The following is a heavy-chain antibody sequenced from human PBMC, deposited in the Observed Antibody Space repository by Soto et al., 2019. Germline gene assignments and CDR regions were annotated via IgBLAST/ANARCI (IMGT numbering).Heavy chain of an antibody. J-gene: IGHJ4*02. Sequence: QLVESGGGLVQPGGSLRLSCAASGFTFSDYPMNLVRQAPGKGLEWVSSIRTISSAIYFADSVRGRFTISRDNARNSLYLQMTCLRDEDTAVYYCARETPSFDSWGQGTLVTVSS. CDR2: IRTISSAI. CDR1: GFTFSDYP. CDR3: ARETPSFDS. D-gene: IGHD2-15*01. V-gene: IGHV3-48*02.